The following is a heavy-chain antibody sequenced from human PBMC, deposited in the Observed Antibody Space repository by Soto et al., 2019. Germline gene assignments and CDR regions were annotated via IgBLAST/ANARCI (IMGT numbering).Heavy chain of an antibody. Sequence: QLRLQESGPGLVKPSGTLSLTCTVSGDSVTSDDSYWGWIRRPPGQRLDCHGTISHTGETFYNPTINSGLTLSLEASKNQFSLKLASMTAADAGVCFCARQMRGPRRHFGWLSPVTSCGQGILVTVSS. CDR2: ISHTGET. V-gene: IGHV4-39*01. D-gene: IGHD3-9*01. CDR1: GDSVTSDDSY. J-gene: IGHJ5*02. CDR3: ARQMRGPRRHFGWLSPVTS.